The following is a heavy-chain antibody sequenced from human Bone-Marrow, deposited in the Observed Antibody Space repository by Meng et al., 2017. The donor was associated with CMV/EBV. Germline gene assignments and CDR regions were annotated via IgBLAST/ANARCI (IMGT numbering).Heavy chain of an antibody. J-gene: IGHJ4*02. CDR3: ARTSPGIAARLGFDD. V-gene: IGHV3-66*02. CDR2: IYSGGST. D-gene: IGHD6-6*01. CDR1: GFTVSSNY. Sequence: GGSLRLSCAASGFTVSSNYMSWVRQAPGKGLEWVSVIYSGGSTYYADSVKGRFTISRDNSKNTLYLQMNSLRAEDTAVYYCARTSPGIAARLGFDDWGQGKLVTVAS.